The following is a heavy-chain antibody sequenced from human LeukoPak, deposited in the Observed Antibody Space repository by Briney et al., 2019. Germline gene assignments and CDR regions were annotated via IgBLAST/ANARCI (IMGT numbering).Heavy chain of an antibody. CDR2: ISSSGSTI. J-gene: IGHJ4*02. V-gene: IGHV3-11*04. CDR1: GFTFSDYY. D-gene: IGHD4-23*01. Sequence: GGSLRLSCAASGFTFSDYYMSWIRQAPGKGLEWVSYISSSGSTIYYADSVRGRFTISRDNAKNSLYLQMNGLRAEDTAVYYCARAPYGGKQIDYWGQGTLVTVSS. CDR3: ARAPYGGKQIDY.